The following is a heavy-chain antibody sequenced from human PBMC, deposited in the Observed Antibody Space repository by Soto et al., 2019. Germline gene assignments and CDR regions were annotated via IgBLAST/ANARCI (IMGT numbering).Heavy chain of an antibody. CDR2: MNPNSGNT. CDR3: AIGLYDILTGSENAFDI. D-gene: IGHD3-9*01. V-gene: IGHV1-8*02. J-gene: IGHJ3*02. CDR1: GYTFTGYY. Sequence: ASVKVSCKASGYTFTGYYINWVRQATGQGLERMGWMNPNSGNTGYAQKFQGRVTMTRNTSISTAYMELSSLRSEDTAVYYCAIGLYDILTGSENAFDIWGQGTMVTVSS.